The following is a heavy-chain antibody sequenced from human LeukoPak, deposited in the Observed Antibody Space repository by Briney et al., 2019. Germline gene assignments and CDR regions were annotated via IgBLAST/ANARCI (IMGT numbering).Heavy chain of an antibody. CDR1: GVTFSSYV. V-gene: IGHV3-30*18. D-gene: IGHD4-23*01. CDR2: ISHDGSTK. J-gene: IGHJ4*02. Sequence: LTGRSLRLSCAASGVTFSSYVMHWVRQAPGKGLEWMAFISHDGSTKLYADSVKGRFTISRDNSKNTMFLQMNSLRPEDTAVYFCAKDGGNYYIDYWGQGTLVTVSS. CDR3: AKDGGNYYIDY.